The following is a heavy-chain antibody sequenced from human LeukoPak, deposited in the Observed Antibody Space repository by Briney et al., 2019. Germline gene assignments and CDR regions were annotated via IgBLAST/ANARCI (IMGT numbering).Heavy chain of an antibody. J-gene: IGHJ4*02. CDR3: ARLWDSSSSLDY. CDR1: GGSISSYY. V-gene: IGHV4-59*08. CDR2: IYYSGGT. Sequence: SETLSLTCTVSGGSISSYYWTWIRQPPGKGLGLEWIGYIYYSGGTNYNPSLKSRVTISIDTSKNQVSLKLSSVTAADTAVYYCARLWDSSSSLDYWGQGTLVTVFS. D-gene: IGHD6-6*01.